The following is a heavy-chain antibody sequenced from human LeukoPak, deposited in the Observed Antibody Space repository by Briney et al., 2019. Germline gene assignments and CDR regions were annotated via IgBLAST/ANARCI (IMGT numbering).Heavy chain of an antibody. Sequence: SGGSLRLSCAASGFTFSSYWMSWVRQAPGKGLEWVANIKQDGSEKYYVDSVKGRFTISRDNAKNSLYLQMNSLRAEDTAVYYCARDPVGDTAMVVNWFDPWGQGTLVTVSS. V-gene: IGHV3-7*01. CDR2: IKQDGSEK. J-gene: IGHJ5*02. D-gene: IGHD5-18*01. CDR3: ARDPVGDTAMVVNWFDP. CDR1: GFTFSSYW.